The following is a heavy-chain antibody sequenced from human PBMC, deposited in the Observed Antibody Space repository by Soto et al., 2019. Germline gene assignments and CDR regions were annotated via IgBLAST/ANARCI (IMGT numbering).Heavy chain of an antibody. Sequence: QVQLVESGGGVVQPGRSLRLSCAASGFTFSSYGMHWVRQAPGKGLEWVAVIWYDGSNKYYADSVKGRFTISRDNSKNTLYLQMNSLRAEDTAVYYRARAPLAPYGVDYFDYWGQGTLVTFSS. CDR2: IWYDGSNK. CDR1: GFTFSSYG. J-gene: IGHJ4*02. D-gene: IGHD4-17*01. CDR3: ARAPLAPYGVDYFDY. V-gene: IGHV3-33*01.